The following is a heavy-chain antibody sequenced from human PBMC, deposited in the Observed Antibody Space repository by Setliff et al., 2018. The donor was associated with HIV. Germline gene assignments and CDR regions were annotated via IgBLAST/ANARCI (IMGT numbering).Heavy chain of an antibody. J-gene: IGHJ6*03. V-gene: IGHV4-61*01. D-gene: IGHD6-6*01. Sequence: SETLSLTCTVSGDSVSSASYYWSWIRQPPGEGLEWIGYIYYSGTTKYNPSLKSRVTISVGTSKNQFSLKLSSVTAADTAVYYCASEAWTSYRSSSGYYYYYMDVWGKGTTVTVSS. CDR2: IYYSGTT. CDR1: GDSVSSASYY. CDR3: ASEAWTSYRSSSGYYYYYMDV.